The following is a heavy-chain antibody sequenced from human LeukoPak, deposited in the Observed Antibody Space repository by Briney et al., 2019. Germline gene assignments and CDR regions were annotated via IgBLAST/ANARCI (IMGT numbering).Heavy chain of an antibody. CDR2: IVVGSGNT. Sequence: SVKVSCKASGFTFTSSAMQWVRQARGQRLEWIGWIVVGSGNTNYGQKFQERVTITRDMSTSTAYMELSSLRSEDTAVYYCAAALLRYSGYDSYFDYWGQGTLVTVSS. J-gene: IGHJ4*02. D-gene: IGHD5-12*01. CDR3: AAALLRYSGYDSYFDY. V-gene: IGHV1-58*02. CDR1: GFTFTSSA.